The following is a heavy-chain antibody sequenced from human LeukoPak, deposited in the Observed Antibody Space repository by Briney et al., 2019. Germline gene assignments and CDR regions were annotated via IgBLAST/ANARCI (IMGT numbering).Heavy chain of an antibody. CDR2: ITGSSTYI. Sequence: GGSLRRSCAASGFTFTNYIMNWVRQAPGEGLEWVSSITGSSTYIYYADSVKGRFTISRDNAKNSLYLQMNSLRAEDTAVYYCATSGDKGNYYYYGMDVWGQGTTVTVSS. CDR1: GFTFTNYI. V-gene: IGHV3-21*04. CDR3: ATSGDKGNYYYYGMDV. D-gene: IGHD3-10*01. J-gene: IGHJ6*02.